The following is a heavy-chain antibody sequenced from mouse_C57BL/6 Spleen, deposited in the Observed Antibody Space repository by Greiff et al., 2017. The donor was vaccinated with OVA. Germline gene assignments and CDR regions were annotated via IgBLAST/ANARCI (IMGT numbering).Heavy chain of an antibody. V-gene: IGHV3-6*01. Sequence: EVQLQESGPGLVKPSQSLSLTCSVTGYSITSGYYWNWLRQFPGNKLEWMGYISYDGSNNYNPSITNRISLTRDTSMNQLFLTLNSVTTEDTATYYCARDEGLIFAYGGQGTLVTVSA. CDR2: ISYDGSN. J-gene: IGHJ3*01. CDR3: ARDEGLIFAY. CDR1: GYSITSGYY.